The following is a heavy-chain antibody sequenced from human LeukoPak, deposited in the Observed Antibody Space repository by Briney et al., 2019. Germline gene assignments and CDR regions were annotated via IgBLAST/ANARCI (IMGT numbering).Heavy chain of an antibody. CDR3: VRDDNGGAEDY. V-gene: IGHV3-30-3*01. CDR1: GFTFSSYA. CDR2: ISYDGSNK. J-gene: IGHJ4*02. D-gene: IGHD4/OR15-4a*01. Sequence: PGGSLRLSCAASGFTFSSYAMHWVRQAPGKGLEWVAVISYDGSNKYYADSVKGRFTISRDNSKNTLYLQMNSLRAEDTAVYYCVRDDNGGAEDYWGLGTLVTVSS.